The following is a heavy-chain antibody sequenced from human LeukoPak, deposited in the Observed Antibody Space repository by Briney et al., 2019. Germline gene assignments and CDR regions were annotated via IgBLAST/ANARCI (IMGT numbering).Heavy chain of an antibody. V-gene: IGHV3-15*01. J-gene: IGHJ4*02. CDR3: TTDRGHCGGDCYNLFDY. CDR1: GFTFSSAW. Sequence: GGSLRLSCAASGFTFSSAWMSWVRPAPGKGLEWVGRIKNKTDGGTTDYAAPVKGRFTISRDDSKNTLYLQMNSLKTEDTAVYYCTTDRGHCGGDCYNLFDYWGQGTLVTVSS. D-gene: IGHD2-21*02. CDR2: IKNKTDGGTT.